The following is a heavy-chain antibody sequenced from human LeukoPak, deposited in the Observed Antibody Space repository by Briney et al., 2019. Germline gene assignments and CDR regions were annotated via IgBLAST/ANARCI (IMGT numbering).Heavy chain of an antibody. D-gene: IGHD2-15*01. Sequence: GGSLRLSCAASGYSVSDKPMTWVRQAAGKGLEWVSVIYTDGSTHYSESVRGRFYISRDNSKNTLYLQMNSLGAEDTALYYCARKGRTSLADFDYWGQGTLVTVSS. CDR1: GYSVSDKP. CDR2: IYTDGST. V-gene: IGHV3-66*01. J-gene: IGHJ4*02. CDR3: ARKGRTSLADFDY.